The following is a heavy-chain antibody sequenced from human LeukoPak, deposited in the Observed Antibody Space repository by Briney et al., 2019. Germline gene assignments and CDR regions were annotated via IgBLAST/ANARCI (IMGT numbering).Heavy chain of an antibody. Sequence: ASAKVSCKASGYTFTSYDINWVRQATGQGLEWMGWMNPNSGNTGYAQKFQGRVTITRNTSISTAYMELSSLRSEDTAVYYCARVSAPRWFDPWGQGTLVTVSS. J-gene: IGHJ5*02. CDR1: GYTFTSYD. CDR2: MNPNSGNT. V-gene: IGHV1-8*03. CDR3: ARVSAPRWFDP.